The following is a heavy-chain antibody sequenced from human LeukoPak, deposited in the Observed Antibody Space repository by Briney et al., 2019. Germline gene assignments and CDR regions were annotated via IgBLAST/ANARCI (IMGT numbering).Heavy chain of an antibody. V-gene: IGHV3-30*03. Sequence: GGSLRLSWEVSGFRLTTYGTHWVRQAPGKGLEWVASISWDGRNKRYADSVTGRFTISRDNSQNTLYLQMNSLRGEDTAVYYCARSVVTPSSWFDPWGQGTLVTVSS. J-gene: IGHJ5*02. CDR1: GFRLTTYG. D-gene: IGHD4-23*01. CDR3: ARSVVTPSSWFDP. CDR2: ISWDGRNK.